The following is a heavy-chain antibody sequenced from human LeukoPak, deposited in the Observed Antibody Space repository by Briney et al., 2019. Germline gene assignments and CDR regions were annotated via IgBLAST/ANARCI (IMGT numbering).Heavy chain of an antibody. J-gene: IGHJ5*02. CDR3: ARVAVSGTDWFDP. V-gene: IGHV6-1*01. D-gene: IGHD6-19*01. CDR2: TYYRSKWHN. CDR1: GDSFSSNSAA. Sequence: SQTLSLTCAISGDSFSSNSAAWSWIRQSPSRGLEWLGRTYYRSKWHNDYAVSVKSRITINPDTSKNQFSLQLNSVTPEDTAVYYCARVAVSGTDWFDPWGQGTLVTVSS.